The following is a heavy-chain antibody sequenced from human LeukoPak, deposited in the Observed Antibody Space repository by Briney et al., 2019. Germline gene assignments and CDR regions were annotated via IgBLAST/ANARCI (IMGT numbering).Heavy chain of an antibody. V-gene: IGHV1-18*01. CDR2: ISAYNGNT. Sequence: ASVKVSCKASGYTFTSYGISWVRQAPGQGLEWMGWISAYNGNTNYAQKLQGRVTMTRDTSTSTLYMELSSLRSEDTAVYYCARDARLQYYGMDVWGQGTTVTVSS. J-gene: IGHJ6*02. CDR1: GYTFTSYG. CDR3: ARDARLQYYGMDV.